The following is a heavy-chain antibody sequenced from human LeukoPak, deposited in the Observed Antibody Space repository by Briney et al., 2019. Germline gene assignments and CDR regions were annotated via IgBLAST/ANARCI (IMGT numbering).Heavy chain of an antibody. CDR3: AKDTSTYYYDSSGYYYFDY. D-gene: IGHD3-22*01. CDR1: GFTFSSYA. Sequence: HPGGSLRLSCAASGFTFSSYAMSWVRQAPGKGLEWVSAISGSGGSTYYADSVKGRFTISRDNSKNTLYLQMNSLRAEDTAVYYCAKDTSTYYYDSSGYYYFDYWGQGTLVTVSS. J-gene: IGHJ4*02. V-gene: IGHV3-23*01. CDR2: ISGSGGST.